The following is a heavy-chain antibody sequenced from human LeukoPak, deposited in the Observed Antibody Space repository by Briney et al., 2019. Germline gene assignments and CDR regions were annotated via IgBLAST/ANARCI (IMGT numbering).Heavy chain of an antibody. CDR1: GFTFRIYA. D-gene: IGHD6-25*01. J-gene: IGHJ4*02. CDR2: IFSGGRT. V-gene: IGHV3-53*01. CDR3: ATTAATRKAVY. Sequence: PGGSLRLSCAASGFTFRIYAMTWVRQAPGKGLEWVSVIFSGGRTYNADSVKGRFTISRDSSKNTLYLQMNSLRAEDTAVYYCATTAATRKAVYWGQGTLVTVSS.